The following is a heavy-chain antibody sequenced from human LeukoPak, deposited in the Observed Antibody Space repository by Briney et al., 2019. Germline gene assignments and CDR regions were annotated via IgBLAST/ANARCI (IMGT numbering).Heavy chain of an antibody. V-gene: IGHV3-74*01. Sequence: GGSLRLSSAASGFTFSSHWMHWVRQAPETGLVGVAHITADGSDTYYAASVKGRFTISRDNAKSTLYLQMHSLTAEDTAVYYCVRGALRDCTYTSCTRGNWFDPWGQGTLVTVSS. CDR3: VRGALRDCTYTSCTRGNWFDP. CDR2: ITADGSDT. D-gene: IGHD2-2*01. CDR1: GFTFSSHW. J-gene: IGHJ5*02.